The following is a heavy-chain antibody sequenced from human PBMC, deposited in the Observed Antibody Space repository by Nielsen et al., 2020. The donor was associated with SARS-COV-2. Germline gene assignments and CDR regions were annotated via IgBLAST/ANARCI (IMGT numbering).Heavy chain of an antibody. Sequence: GESLKISCEASGFSISKFGMHWVRQAPGKGLDWVTFISYDGSVKYYANSVKGRFSISTDMSKNTLYLQMNSLRPEDTAVYYCARDHPPIVTMIDYDAFDIWGQGTMVTVSS. CDR1: GFSISKFG. J-gene: IGHJ3*02. V-gene: IGHV3-30*03. CDR2: ISYDGSVK. D-gene: IGHD3-22*01. CDR3: ARDHPPIVTMIDYDAFDI.